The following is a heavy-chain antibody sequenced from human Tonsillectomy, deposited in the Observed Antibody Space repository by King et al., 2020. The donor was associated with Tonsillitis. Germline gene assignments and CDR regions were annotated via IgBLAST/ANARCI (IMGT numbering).Heavy chain of an antibody. CDR1: GFTFSSYA. V-gene: IGHV3-30-3*01. J-gene: IGHJ6*02. Sequence: VQLVESGGGVVQPGRSLRLSCAASGFTFSSYAMHWVRQAPGKGLEWVAVISYDGSNKYYADSVKGRFTISRDNSKNTLYLQMNSLRAEDTAVYYCARGPLGPYDYYGMDVWGQGTTVTVSS. CDR2: ISYDGSNK. CDR3: ARGPLGPYDYYGMDV. D-gene: IGHD3-16*01.